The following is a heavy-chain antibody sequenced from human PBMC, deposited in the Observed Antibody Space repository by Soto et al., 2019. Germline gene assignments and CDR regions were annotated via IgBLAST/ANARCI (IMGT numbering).Heavy chain of an antibody. CDR2: IIPIFGTA. J-gene: IGHJ4*02. CDR1: GGTFSSYA. Sequence: QVQLVQSGAEVKKPGSSVKVSCKASGGTFSSYAISWVRQAPGQGLEWMGGIIPIFGTANYAQKFQGRVTITADESTSTAYMELSSLRSEDTAVYYCARLNYDIVTGYSRWGIFDYWGQGTLVTVSS. V-gene: IGHV1-69*01. CDR3: ARLNYDIVTGYSRWGIFDY. D-gene: IGHD3-9*01.